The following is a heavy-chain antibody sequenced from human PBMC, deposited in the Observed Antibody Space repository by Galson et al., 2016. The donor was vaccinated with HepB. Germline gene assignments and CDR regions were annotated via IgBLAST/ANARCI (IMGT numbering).Heavy chain of an antibody. CDR2: ISGSGSHI. V-gene: IGHV3-11*04. Sequence: SLRLSCAASGFTFSDYYMTWIRQAPGKGLEWISYISGSGSHIEVADSVKGRFTISRDNSKNSLYLRMNSLRAEDTAVYYCARDSTYSDTGGGVDFWGQGTLVTVSS. CDR3: ARDSTYSDTGGGVDF. CDR1: GFTFSDYY. D-gene: IGHD2-8*02. J-gene: IGHJ4*02.